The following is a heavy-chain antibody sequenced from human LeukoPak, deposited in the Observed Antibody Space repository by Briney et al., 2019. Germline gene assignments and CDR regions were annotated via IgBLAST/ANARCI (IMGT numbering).Heavy chain of an antibody. D-gene: IGHD3-3*01. CDR1: GYSFTSYW. J-gene: IGHJ4*02. CDR2: IYPGDSDT. V-gene: IGHV5-51*01. Sequence: GESLKISCKGSGYSFTSYWIGWVRQMPGKGLEWMGIIYPGDSDTRYSPSFQGQVTISADKSISTAYLQWSSLKASDTAMYYCARVTRETYYDFWSALYYFDYWGQGTLVTVSS. CDR3: ARVTRETYYDFWSALYYFDY.